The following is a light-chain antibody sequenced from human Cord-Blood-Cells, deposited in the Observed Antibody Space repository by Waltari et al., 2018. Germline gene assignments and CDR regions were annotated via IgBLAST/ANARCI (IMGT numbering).Light chain of an antibody. Sequence: DIQMTQSPSSLSASVGDRVTITCRASQSISSYLTWYQQKPGKAPKLLIYAASSLQSGVPSRFSGSGSGTDFTLTSSSLQPEDFATYYCQQSYSTPFTFGPGTKVDIK. CDR2: AAS. V-gene: IGKV1-39*01. CDR3: QQSYSTPFT. J-gene: IGKJ3*01. CDR1: QSISSY.